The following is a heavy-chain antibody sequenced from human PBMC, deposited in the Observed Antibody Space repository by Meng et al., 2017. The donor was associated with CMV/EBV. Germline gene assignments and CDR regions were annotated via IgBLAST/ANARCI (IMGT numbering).Heavy chain of an antibody. Sequence: SCKASGYSFSGYYMHWVRQAPGQGLEWMGWINPSSGGTNFAQKFQGRVTMTRDTSISTAYMELSRLRSDDTAVYYCARVLRQTSDFDDWGQGTLVTVSS. CDR1: GYSFSGYY. V-gene: IGHV1-2*02. CDR2: INPSSGGT. CDR3: ARVLRQTSDFDD. J-gene: IGHJ4*02. D-gene: IGHD1-7*01.